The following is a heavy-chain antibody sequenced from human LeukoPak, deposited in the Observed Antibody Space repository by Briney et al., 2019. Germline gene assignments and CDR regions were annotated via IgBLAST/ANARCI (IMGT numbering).Heavy chain of an antibody. CDR1: GFTFSSHG. CDR3: ATGVDTAMVTLDY. J-gene: IGHJ4*02. D-gene: IGHD5-18*01. CDR2: ISYDGSNK. V-gene: IGHV3-30*03. Sequence: GGSLRLSCAASGFTFSSHGIHWVRQAPGKGLEWVAAISYDGSNKNYADSVKGRFTISRDNSKNTLYLQMNSLRVEDTAVYYCATGVDTAMVTLDYWGQGTLVTVSS.